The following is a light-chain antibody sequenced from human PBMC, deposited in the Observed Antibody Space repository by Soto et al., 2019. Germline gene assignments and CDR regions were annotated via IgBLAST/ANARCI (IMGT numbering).Light chain of an antibody. V-gene: IGKV3-15*01. CDR2: GAS. CDR3: QQYFEWPPMT. Sequence: EVVMTQSPATLSVSPGERATLSCRASETVATNLAWYQQKPGQAPRLLISGASTRAAGISDRFRGSGSGTEFTLTISSLLSEDSAIYYCQQYFEWPPMTFGQGTKVEI. J-gene: IGKJ1*01. CDR1: ETVATN.